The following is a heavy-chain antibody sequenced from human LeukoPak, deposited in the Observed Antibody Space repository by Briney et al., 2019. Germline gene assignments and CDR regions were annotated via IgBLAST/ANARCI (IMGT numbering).Heavy chain of an antibody. Sequence: GGSLRLSCAASGFTFSNYAMHWVRQAPGKGLEWVAVISYDGSKKDYADSEKGRFTISRDNSKNTLYLEMNSLRAEDTAVYYCAKDIGSYYDYWGQGILVTVSS. J-gene: IGHJ4*02. CDR2: ISYDGSKK. V-gene: IGHV3-30*04. D-gene: IGHD3-10*01. CDR3: AKDIGSYYDY. CDR1: GFTFSNYA.